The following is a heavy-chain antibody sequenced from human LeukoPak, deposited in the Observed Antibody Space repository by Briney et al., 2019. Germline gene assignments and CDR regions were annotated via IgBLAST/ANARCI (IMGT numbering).Heavy chain of an antibody. CDR3: IRGGIQVSGIDAFDI. CDR1: GFTFSSYD. J-gene: IGHJ3*02. CDR2: IGIAGDT. D-gene: IGHD5/OR15-5a*01. Sequence: GGSLRLSCAASGFTFSSYDMHWVRHATGRGLEWGSAIGIAGDTYYCDSGEGRFTISRENAKNSMHLQINSLKDGDTAVYYCIRGGIQVSGIDAFDIWGQGTVVTVSS. V-gene: IGHV3-13*01.